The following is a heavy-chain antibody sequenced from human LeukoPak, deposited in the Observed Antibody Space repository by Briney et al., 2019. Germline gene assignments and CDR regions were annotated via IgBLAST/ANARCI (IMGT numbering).Heavy chain of an antibody. CDR3: GRAPDY. CDR1: GGSISSDSYY. Sequence: PSETLSLTCTVSGGSISSDSYYGGWIRRPPGKGLEWIGSIYYSGSTYYNPSLKSRVTISVDTSRKQFYLKMSSVTAADMAVYFCGRAPDYWGQGTLVTVSS. V-gene: IGHV4-39*01. CDR2: IYYSGST. J-gene: IGHJ4*02.